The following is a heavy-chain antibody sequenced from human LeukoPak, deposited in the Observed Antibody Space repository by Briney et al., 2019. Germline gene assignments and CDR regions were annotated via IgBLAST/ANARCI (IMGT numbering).Heavy chain of an antibody. Sequence: SETLSLTCTVSGGSISSHYWSWIRQPPGKGLEWIGYIYYSGSTNYNPSLKSRVTISVDTSKNQFSLKLSSVTAADTAVYYCARSQPHVADDAFDIWGQGTMVTVSS. CDR2: IYYSGST. V-gene: IGHV4-59*11. J-gene: IGHJ3*02. D-gene: IGHD5-12*01. CDR3: ARSQPHVADDAFDI. CDR1: GGSISSHY.